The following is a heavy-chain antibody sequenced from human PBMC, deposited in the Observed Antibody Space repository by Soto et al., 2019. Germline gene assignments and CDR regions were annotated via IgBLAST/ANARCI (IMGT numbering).Heavy chain of an antibody. J-gene: IGHJ3*02. D-gene: IGHD1-26*01. Sequence: SVKVSCKASGFAFTSSAVQWVRQARGQRLEXIGXXVVGXGXTXXAXXXQERVTITRDMSTSTAYMEMSSLRSEDTAVYYCAADRNLPWEPWGIWGQGTMVTVS. CDR1: GFAFTSSA. V-gene: IGHV1-58*01. CDR3: AADRNLPWEPWGI. CDR2: XVVGXGXT.